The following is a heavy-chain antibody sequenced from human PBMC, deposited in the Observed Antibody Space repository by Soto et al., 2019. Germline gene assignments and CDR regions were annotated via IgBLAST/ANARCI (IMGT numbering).Heavy chain of an antibody. J-gene: IGHJ4*02. CDR1: GFTFGDYA. V-gene: IGHV3-49*03. CDR3: TRDQSNAVIAARKGWFGLIDY. CDR2: IRSKAYGGTT. D-gene: IGHD6-6*01. Sequence: GGSLRLSCTASGFTFGDYAMSWFRQAPGKGLEWVGFIRSKAYGGTTEYAASVKGRFTISRDDSKSIAYLQMNSLKTEDTAVYYCTRDQSNAVIAARKGWFGLIDYWGQGTLVTVSS.